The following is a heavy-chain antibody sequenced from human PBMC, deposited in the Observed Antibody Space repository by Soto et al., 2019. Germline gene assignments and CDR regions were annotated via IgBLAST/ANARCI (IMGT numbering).Heavy chain of an antibody. Sequence: QVQLVESGGGVVQPGRSLRLSCAASGFTFSNFGIHWVRQAPGKGLEWVALISYDGSDKYYGDSVQGRFTISRDNFNNTLYLQMNSLRAEDTAVYYCAKGGTPATIFEYWGQGTLVTVPS. CDR2: ISYDGSDK. V-gene: IGHV3-30*18. CDR3: AKGGTPATIFEY. D-gene: IGHD5-12*01. J-gene: IGHJ4*02. CDR1: GFTFSNFG.